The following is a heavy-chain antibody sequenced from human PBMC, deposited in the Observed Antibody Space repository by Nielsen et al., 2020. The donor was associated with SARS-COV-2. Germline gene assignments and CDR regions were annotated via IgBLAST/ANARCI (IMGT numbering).Heavy chain of an antibody. CDR1: GGSISSYY. Sequence: SETLSLTCTVSGGSISSYYWSWIRQPPGKGLEWIGYIYYSGSTNYNPSLKSRVTISVDTSKNQFSLKLSSVTAADTAVYYCAKVRSGWYARYYYYGMDVWGQGTTVTVSS. V-gene: IGHV4-59*12. D-gene: IGHD6-19*01. J-gene: IGHJ6*02. CDR2: IYYSGST. CDR3: AKVRSGWYARYYYYGMDV.